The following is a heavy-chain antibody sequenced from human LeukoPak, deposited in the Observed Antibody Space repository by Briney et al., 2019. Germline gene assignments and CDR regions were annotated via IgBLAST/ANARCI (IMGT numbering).Heavy chain of an antibody. D-gene: IGHD2-2*01. V-gene: IGHV4-34*01. CDR3: ARTALGVVVVLLAPYYYYGMDV. CDR2: INHSGST. Sequence: SETLSLTCAVYGGSFSGYYWSWIRQPPGKGLEWIGEINHSGSTNYNPSLKSRVTISVDTSKNQFSLKLSSVTAADTAVYYCARTALGVVVVLLAPYYYYGMDVWGQGTTVTVSS. CDR1: GGSFSGYY. J-gene: IGHJ6*02.